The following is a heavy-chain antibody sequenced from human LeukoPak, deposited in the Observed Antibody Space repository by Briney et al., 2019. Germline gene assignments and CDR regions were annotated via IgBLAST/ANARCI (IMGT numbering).Heavy chain of an antibody. CDR1: GYTFTSYY. CDR3: ATRMGFWVYYFDY. D-gene: IGHD3-16*01. Sequence: ASVKVSCKASGYTFTSYYMHWVRQAPGQGLEWMGIINPSGGSTSYAQKFQGRVTMTEDTSTDTAYMELSSLRSEDTAVYYCATRMGFWVYYFDYWGQGTLVTVSS. V-gene: IGHV1-46*01. CDR2: INPSGGST. J-gene: IGHJ4*02.